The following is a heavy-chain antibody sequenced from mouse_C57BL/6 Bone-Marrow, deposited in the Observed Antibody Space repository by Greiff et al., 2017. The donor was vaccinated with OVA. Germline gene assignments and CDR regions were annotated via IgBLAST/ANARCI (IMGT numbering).Heavy chain of an antibody. Sequence: DVKLVESGGGLVQPGDSLSLSCAASGFTFTTSYMSWVRQPPGTALEWLAFIRNKPNGSTTEYSASVKGRFTISRDNSQSILYLQMNALRAEDSATYYCARYKGRVAVDYFDYWGQGTALTVSS. J-gene: IGHJ2*01. CDR2: IRNKPNGSTT. D-gene: IGHD1-1*01. V-gene: IGHV7-3*01. CDR1: GFTFTTSY. CDR3: ARYKGRVAVDYFDY.